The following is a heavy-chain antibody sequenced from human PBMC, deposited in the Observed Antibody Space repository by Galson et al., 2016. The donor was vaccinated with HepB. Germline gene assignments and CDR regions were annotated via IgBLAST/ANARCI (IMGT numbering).Heavy chain of an antibody. V-gene: IGHV4-39*07. CDR3: ARRAAAGNFDY. J-gene: IGHJ4*02. CDR2: IYYSGST. CDR1: GGSISSSTYY. D-gene: IGHD6-13*01. Sequence: TLSLTCTVSGGSISSSTYYWGWIRQPPGKGLEWIGSIYYSGSTYYNPSLKRRVTISVDTSKNQFSLKLSSVTAADTAVYYCARRAAAGNFDYWGQGTLVTVSS.